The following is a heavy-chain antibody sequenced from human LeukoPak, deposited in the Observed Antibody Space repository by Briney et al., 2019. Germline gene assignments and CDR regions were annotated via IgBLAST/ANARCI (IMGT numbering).Heavy chain of an antibody. D-gene: IGHD6-6*01. V-gene: IGHV5-51*01. CDR2: IYPGDCDT. J-gene: IGHJ4*02. CDR3: ARQGVYSSTDY. CDR1: GYSFTTYW. Sequence: GEALKISFKASGYSFTTYWIGWVRPMPGKGVGGMGIIYPGDCDTRYSPSFQGQVTISADKSISTAYLQWSSLKASDTAMYYCARQGVYSSTDYWGQGTLVTVSS.